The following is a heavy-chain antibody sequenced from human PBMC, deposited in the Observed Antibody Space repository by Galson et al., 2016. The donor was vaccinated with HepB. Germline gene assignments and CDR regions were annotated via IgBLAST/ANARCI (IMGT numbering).Heavy chain of an antibody. CDR1: GFTFSSYA. CDR3: MKGFGGVVAASYHFDY. V-gene: IGHV3-23*01. D-gene: IGHD2-15*01. CDR2: ISGTGGST. J-gene: IGHJ4*02. Sequence: SLRLSCAASGFTFSSYAMSWVRQAPGKGLEWVSAISGTGGSTYYADSVKGRFTITRDNSKNTLYLQINSLRVEDTAVYYCMKGFGGVVAASYHFDYWGQGTLVTVSS.